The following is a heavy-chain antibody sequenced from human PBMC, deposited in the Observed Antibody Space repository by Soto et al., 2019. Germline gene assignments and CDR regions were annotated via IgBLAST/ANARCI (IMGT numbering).Heavy chain of an antibody. CDR2: CDXXDXEX. V-gene: IGHV1-24*01. CDR1: GYTLTELS. CDR3: ATVSYITSYGMDV. D-gene: IGHD1-26*01. Sequence: ASVKVSCKVSGYTLTELSMHWVRQAPGKGLEWXGGCDXXDXEXXXAXXXXGRVTMTEDTSTDTAYMELSSLRSEDTAVYYCATVSYITSYGMDVWGQGTTVTVSS. J-gene: IGHJ6*02.